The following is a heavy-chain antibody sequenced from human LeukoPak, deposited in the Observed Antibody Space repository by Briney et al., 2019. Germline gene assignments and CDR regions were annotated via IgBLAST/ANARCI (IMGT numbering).Heavy chain of an antibody. CDR1: GGSISSYY. D-gene: IGHD6-13*01. Sequence: SETLSLTCTVSGGSISSYYWSWIRQPPGKGLEWIGYIYYSGTTNYDPSLKSRVTILVDTSKNQFSLNLSSVTAADTAVYYCARRGIAAAGYDYWGQGTLVTVSS. J-gene: IGHJ4*02. CDR2: IYYSGTT. CDR3: ARRGIAAAGYDY. V-gene: IGHV4-59*08.